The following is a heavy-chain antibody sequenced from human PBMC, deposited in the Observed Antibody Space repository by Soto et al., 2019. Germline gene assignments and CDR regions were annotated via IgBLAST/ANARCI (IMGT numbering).Heavy chain of an antibody. J-gene: IGHJ6*04. CDR3: ARGGKLGGDLDV. D-gene: IGHD3-10*01. CDR2: IIPILETA. Sequence: QVQLVQSGAEVKKPGSSVKVSCKASGGTFGRYTLSWVRQAPGQGLEWMGWIIPILETANYARRFQGRLTITADTSTGTAYMDLSGLKSDDTGVDYCARGGKLGGDLDVWGKGTPVTVSS. V-gene: IGHV1-69*08. CDR1: GGTFGRYT.